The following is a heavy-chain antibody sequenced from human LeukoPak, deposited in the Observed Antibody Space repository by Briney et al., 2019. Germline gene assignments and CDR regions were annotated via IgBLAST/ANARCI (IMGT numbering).Heavy chain of an antibody. J-gene: IGHJ4*02. CDR3: ATRTYHAHFDH. CDR1: GGSITSGDYY. D-gene: IGHD2-8*01. V-gene: IGHV4-39*01. Sequence: TSETLSLTCTVSGGSITSGDYYWNWVRQPPGKGLEWIGNLNFRGSLFYHPSLKSRVTVSADPSQNQFSLRLMSVTAADTAVYYCATRTYHAHFDHWGQGTLVTVSS. CDR2: LNFRGSL.